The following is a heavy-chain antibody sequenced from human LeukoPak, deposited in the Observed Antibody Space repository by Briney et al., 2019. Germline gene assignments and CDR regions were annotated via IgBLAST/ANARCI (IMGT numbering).Heavy chain of an antibody. CDR1: GFTFSDYY. Sequence: PGGSLRLSCAASGFTFSDYYMSWIRQAPGKGLEWVSYISSSSSYTNYADSVKGRFTISRDNAKNSLYLQMNSLSAADTAVYYCARLLGEATIWDLWGQGTLVTVSS. V-gene: IGHV3-11*06. CDR3: ARLLGEATIWDL. CDR2: ISSSSSYT. D-gene: IGHD5-12*01. J-gene: IGHJ5*02.